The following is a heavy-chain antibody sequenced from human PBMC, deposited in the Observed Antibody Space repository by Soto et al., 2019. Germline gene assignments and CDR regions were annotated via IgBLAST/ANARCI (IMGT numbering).Heavy chain of an antibody. V-gene: IGHV3-23*01. Sequence: GGSLRLSCAASGFTFSSYAMSWVRQAPGKGLEWVSAISGSGGSTYYADSVKGRFTISRDNSKNTLYLQMNSLRAEDTAVYYCAKVGSRQQLGWYFDYWGQGTLVTVSS. CDR3: AKVGSRQQLGWYFDY. CDR1: GFTFSSYA. CDR2: ISGSGGST. D-gene: IGHD6-13*01. J-gene: IGHJ4*02.